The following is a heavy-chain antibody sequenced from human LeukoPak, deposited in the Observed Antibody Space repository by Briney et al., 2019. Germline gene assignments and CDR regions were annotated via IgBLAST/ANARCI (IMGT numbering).Heavy chain of an antibody. D-gene: IGHD3-22*01. V-gene: IGHV4-59*01. CDR2: IYYSGST. CDR1: GGSISSYY. Sequence: SETLSLTCTVPGGSISSYYWSWIRQPPGKGLEWIGYIYYSGSTNYNPSLKSRVTISVDTSKNQFSLKLSSVTAADTAVYYCARDLYYYDSSGYYTTNAFDIWGQGTMVTVSS. J-gene: IGHJ3*02. CDR3: ARDLYYYDSSGYYTTNAFDI.